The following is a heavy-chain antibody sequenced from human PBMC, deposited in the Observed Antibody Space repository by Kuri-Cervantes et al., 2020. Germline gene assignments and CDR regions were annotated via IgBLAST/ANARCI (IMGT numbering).Heavy chain of an antibody. Sequence: GESLKISCAASGFTFSDYYMSWIRQAPEKGQDWVSYISSSCSTIYYANSVKGRFTISRENAKNSLYLQMNSLRAEDTASYYCAKAHDAQLVRSPFDPWGQGTLVTVSS. J-gene: IGHJ5*02. D-gene: IGHD1-1*01. CDR2: ISSSCSTI. V-gene: IGHV3-11*01. CDR3: AKAHDAQLVRSPFDP. CDR1: GFTFSDYY.